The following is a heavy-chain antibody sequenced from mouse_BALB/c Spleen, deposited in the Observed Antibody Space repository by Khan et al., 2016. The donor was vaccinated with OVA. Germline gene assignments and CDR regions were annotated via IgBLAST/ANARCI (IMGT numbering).Heavy chain of an antibody. V-gene: IGHV9-1*02. CDR3: ARGLNYYGSWFAY. Sequence: QIQLVQSGPELKKPGETVKISCETSGYTFTNYGMNWVKQAPGKGLKWMGWINTNTGESIYADDFKGRFAFSLETSASTAFLHINNLKNEDMATCFAARGLNYYGSWFAYWGQGTLVTVSA. J-gene: IGHJ3*01. D-gene: IGHD1-1*01. CDR1: GYTFTNYG. CDR2: INTNTGES.